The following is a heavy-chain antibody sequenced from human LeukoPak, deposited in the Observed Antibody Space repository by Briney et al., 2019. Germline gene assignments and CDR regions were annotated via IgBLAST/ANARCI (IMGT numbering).Heavy chain of an antibody. CDR1: GFTLSTYG. D-gene: IGHD4-23*01. CDR3: ARDTDYGGNSGSLHY. Sequence: VGSLRLSCAASGFTLSTYGIHWVRQAPGKGLEWVSVITDSSNYIYYADAVKGRFTISRDNANNSLYLQMNSLRAEDTAVYYCARDTDYGGNSGSLHYWGQGTLVTVSS. V-gene: IGHV3-21*01. CDR2: ITDSSNYI. J-gene: IGHJ4*02.